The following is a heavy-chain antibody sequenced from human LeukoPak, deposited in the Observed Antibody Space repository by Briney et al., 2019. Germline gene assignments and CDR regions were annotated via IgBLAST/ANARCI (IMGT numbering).Heavy chain of an antibody. D-gene: IGHD1-1*01. J-gene: IGHJ3*02. Sequence: SETLSLTCTVSGDSITTGAYYWGWIRQPPGKGLEWIANIFYSGATFYNPSLESRVTISVDTSKNQFSLKLSSVTAADTAAYYCAGLQLAGAFDIWGQGTMVTVSS. CDR1: GDSITTGAYY. CDR2: IFYSGAT. V-gene: IGHV4-39*07. CDR3: AGLQLAGAFDI.